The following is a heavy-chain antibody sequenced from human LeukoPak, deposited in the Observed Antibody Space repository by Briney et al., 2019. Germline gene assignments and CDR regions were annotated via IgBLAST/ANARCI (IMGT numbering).Heavy chain of an antibody. CDR2: IYTIGST. J-gene: IGHJ4*02. CDR3: AREALSAHYDFWSGSFDY. Sequence: GGSLRLSCAASGFIVSSNHMSWVRQAPGKGLEWVSVIYTIGSTYYADSVKGRFTISRDNSKNTLYLQMNSLRAEDTAVYYCAREALSAHYDFWSGSFDYWGQGTRVTVSS. CDR1: GFIVSSNH. V-gene: IGHV3-53*01. D-gene: IGHD3-3*01.